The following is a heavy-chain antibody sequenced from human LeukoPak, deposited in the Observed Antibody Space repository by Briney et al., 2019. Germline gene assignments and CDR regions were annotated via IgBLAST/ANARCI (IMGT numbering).Heavy chain of an antibody. CDR1: GGTFISYA. CDR3: ARDGYYGSGSYYTVADY. V-gene: IGHV1-69*05. CDR2: IIPIFGTA. D-gene: IGHD3-10*01. J-gene: IGHJ4*02. Sequence: GASVKVSCKASGGTFISYAISWVRQAPGQGLEWMGGIIPIFGTANYAQKFQGRVTITTDETKRTDYMEMRSLRSEDTAVYYCARDGYYGSGSYYTVADYWGQGTLVTVSS.